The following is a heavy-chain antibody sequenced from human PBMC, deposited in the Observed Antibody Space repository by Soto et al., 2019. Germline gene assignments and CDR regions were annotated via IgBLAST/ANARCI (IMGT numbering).Heavy chain of an antibody. V-gene: IGHV3-74*01. CDR2: IKSDGSST. CDR1: GFTFSSSW. J-gene: IGHJ3*02. D-gene: IGHD3-22*01. Sequence: PGGSLRLSCAVSGFTFSSSWMHWVRQAPGKGLVRVSRIKSDGSSTSYADSVKGRFTISRDNAKNTLYLQMNSLGAEDTAVYYCARDRGYYDSSGYYYFGAFDIWGQGTMVTVSS. CDR3: ARDRGYYDSSGYYYFGAFDI.